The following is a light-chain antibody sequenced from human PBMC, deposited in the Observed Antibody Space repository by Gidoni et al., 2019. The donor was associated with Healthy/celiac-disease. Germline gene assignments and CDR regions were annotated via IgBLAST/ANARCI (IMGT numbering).Light chain of an antibody. CDR1: QSVFYSSNNKNY. CDR3: QHLGT. J-gene: IGKJ1*01. CDR2: WAS. Sequence: IVMTQSPDSLAVSLGERATITCKSSQSVFYSSNNKNYLAWYQQKPGQPPRLLIYWASTRDSVVPDRFRGGGSGTDFTLTISSLPADDVAVYYSQHLGTFGQGTKVEIK. V-gene: IGKV4-1*01.